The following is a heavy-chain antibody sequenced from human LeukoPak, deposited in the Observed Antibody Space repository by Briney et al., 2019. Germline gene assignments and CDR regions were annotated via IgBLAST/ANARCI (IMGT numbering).Heavy chain of an antibody. V-gene: IGHV3-33*06. CDR2: IWYDGSNK. J-gene: IGHJ4*01. D-gene: IGHD2-15*01. Sequence: PGRSLRLSCAASGFTFSSYGMHWVRQAPGKGLEWVAVIWYDGSNKYYADSVKGRFTISSDNSKNTLYLQMNSLRAEDTAVYYCAKSRTATPFDYWGQEPWSPSPQ. CDR1: GFTFSSYG. CDR3: AKSRTATPFDY.